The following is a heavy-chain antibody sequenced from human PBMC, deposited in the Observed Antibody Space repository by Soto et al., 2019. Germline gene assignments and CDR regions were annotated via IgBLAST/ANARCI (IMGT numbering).Heavy chain of an antibody. V-gene: IGHV4-34*01. J-gene: IGHJ4*02. CDR1: GGSFRGFY. CDR3: ERAHEFWGGIQQLSDS. CDR2: INHVGIT. Sequence: QVQLQQWGAGLLKPSETLSLTCAVSGGSFRGFYWTWIRQSPGKGLELLGDINHVGITNYNTSLKSRVSIPVDTSKSQFSLKLSSVTAADTAVYYCERAHEFWGGIQQLSDSWGQGTLVTVSS. D-gene: IGHD4-4*01.